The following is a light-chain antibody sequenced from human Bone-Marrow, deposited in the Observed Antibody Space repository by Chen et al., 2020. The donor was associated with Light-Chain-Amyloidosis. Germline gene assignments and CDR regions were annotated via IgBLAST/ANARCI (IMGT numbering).Light chain of an antibody. V-gene: IGLV2-14*01. J-gene: IGLJ1*01. CDR3: SSYTITNTLV. CDR1: SSDVGGDNH. CDR2: EVT. Sequence: QSALPQPASVSGPPGQSITIPCTGTSSDVGGDNHFSWYQQHPDKAPKLMIYEVTNRPSWVPDRFSGSKSDNTASLTISGLQTEDEADYFCSSYTITNTLVFGSGTRVTVL.